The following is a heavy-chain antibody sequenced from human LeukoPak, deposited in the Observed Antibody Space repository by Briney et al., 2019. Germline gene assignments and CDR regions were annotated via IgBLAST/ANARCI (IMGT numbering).Heavy chain of an antibody. CDR1: GFTFSSYA. Sequence: GGSLRLSCAASGFTFSSYAMSWVRQAPGKGLEWVSAISGSGGSTYYADSVKGRFTISRDNSKNTLYLQMNSLRAEDTAVYYCAKDYARNYDILTGYYRYYYYMDVWGKGTTVTISS. CDR3: AKDYARNYDILTGYYRYYYYMDV. D-gene: IGHD3-9*01. CDR2: ISGSGGST. V-gene: IGHV3-23*01. J-gene: IGHJ6*03.